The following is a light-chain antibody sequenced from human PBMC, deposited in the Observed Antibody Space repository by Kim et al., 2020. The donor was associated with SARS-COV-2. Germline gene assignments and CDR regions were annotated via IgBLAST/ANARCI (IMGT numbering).Light chain of an antibody. Sequence: PGGTVTLTCASSTGAVTSGHYPSWFQQKPGQAPRTLVFSTNAKYSSTPARFSGSLLGDKAALTLSGVLPEDEAEYYCLLYYDGVSVFGGGTKVTVL. J-gene: IGLJ1*01. CDR3: LLYYDGVSV. CDR1: TGAVTSGHY. V-gene: IGLV7-43*01. CDR2: STN.